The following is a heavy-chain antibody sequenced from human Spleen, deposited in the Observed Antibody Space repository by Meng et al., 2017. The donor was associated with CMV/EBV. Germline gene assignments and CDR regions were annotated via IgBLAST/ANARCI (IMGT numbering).Heavy chain of an antibody. Sequence: SCKASGYTFTNYGISWVRQAPGQGLEWMGGISAYNGNTKYAQKLQGRVTMTTDTSTTTAYMELRSLRSDDTAVYYCARDSYRGWFDPWGQGTLVTVSS. J-gene: IGHJ5*02. CDR2: ISAYNGNT. CDR1: GYTFTNYG. D-gene: IGHD3-16*02. CDR3: ARDSYRGWFDP. V-gene: IGHV1-18*01.